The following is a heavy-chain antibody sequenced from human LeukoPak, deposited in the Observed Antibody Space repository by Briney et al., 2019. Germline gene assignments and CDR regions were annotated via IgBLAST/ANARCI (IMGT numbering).Heavy chain of an antibody. V-gene: IGHV3-30-3*01. CDR1: GFTFSSYA. Sequence: GGSLRLSCAASGFTFSSYAMHWVRQAPGKGLEWVAVISYDGSNKYYADSVKGRFTISRDNSKNTLYLQMNSLRAEDTAVNYCARDQRYYYGMDVWGQGTTVTVSS. D-gene: IGHD6-25*01. CDR3: ARDQRYYYGMDV. CDR2: ISYDGSNK. J-gene: IGHJ6*02.